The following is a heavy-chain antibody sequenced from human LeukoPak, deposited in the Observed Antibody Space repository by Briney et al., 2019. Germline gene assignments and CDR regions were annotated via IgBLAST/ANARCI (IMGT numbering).Heavy chain of an antibody. CDR3: ARHLGKYQLPYYYYYYMDV. CDR2: IYYSGST. Sequence: PSETLSLTCTVSGGSISSSSYYWGWIRQPPGKGLEWIGSIYYSGSTYYNPSLKSRVTISVDTSKNQFSLKLSSVTAADTAVYHCARHLGKYQLPYYYYYYMDVWGKGTTVTISS. CDR1: GGSISSSSYY. V-gene: IGHV4-39*01. J-gene: IGHJ6*03. D-gene: IGHD2-2*01.